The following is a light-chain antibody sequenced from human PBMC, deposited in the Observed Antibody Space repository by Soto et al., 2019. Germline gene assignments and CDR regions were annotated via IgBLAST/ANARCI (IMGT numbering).Light chain of an antibody. V-gene: IGKV1-33*01. Sequence: DIQMTQSPSSLSASVGDRVTITCQASQDISNYLNWYQQKPGKAPKLLIYDASNLETGVPSRFSGSGSGTDFTFTISSLQPEDIATYYCQQYDIPSTFGQGTKVEIK. CDR1: QDISNY. CDR2: DAS. CDR3: QQYDIPST. J-gene: IGKJ1*01.